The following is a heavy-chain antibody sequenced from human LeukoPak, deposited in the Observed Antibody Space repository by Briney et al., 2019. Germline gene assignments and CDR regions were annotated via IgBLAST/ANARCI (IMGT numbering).Heavy chain of an antibody. CDR2: ISYSSSAI. J-gene: IGHJ4*02. CDR1: GFTFSTYS. D-gene: IGHD3-22*01. Sequence: PGGSLRLSCAASGFTFSTYSMNWVRQAPGKGLEWVSYISYSSSAIYYADSVKGRFTISRDNSKKTVFLQMNSLRAEDTAVYYCARGMYYYDSSDIGGGYYFDYWGQGTLVTVSS. V-gene: IGHV3-48*01. CDR3: ARGMYYYDSSDIGGGYYFDY.